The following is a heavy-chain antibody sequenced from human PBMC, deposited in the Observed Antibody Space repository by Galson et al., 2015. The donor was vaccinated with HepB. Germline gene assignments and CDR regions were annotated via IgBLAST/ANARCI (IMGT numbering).Heavy chain of an antibody. CDR3: ARAFCSRLSCSSNGY. CDR2: ISSYSHTT. D-gene: IGHD2-2*01. Sequence: SLRLSCAASGFTFTGYPMHWVRQAPGKGLEWLSYISSYSHTTYYADSVKGRFTITSDNAKSSLHLQMNSLRVEDTAVYYCARAFCSRLSCSSNGYWGQGTLVTVSS. V-gene: IGHV3-48*04. CDR1: GFTFTGYP. J-gene: IGHJ4*02.